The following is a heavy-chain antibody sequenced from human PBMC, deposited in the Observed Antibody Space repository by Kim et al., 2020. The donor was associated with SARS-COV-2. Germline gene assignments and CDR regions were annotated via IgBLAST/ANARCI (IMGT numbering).Heavy chain of an antibody. Sequence: GGSLRLSCAASGFTFSSYAMSWVRQAPGKGLEWVSAISGSGGSTYYADSVKGRFTISRDNSKNTLYLQMNSLRAEDTAVYYCAKTNTGRLLWFGDYFDYWGQGTLVTVSS. CDR1: GFTFSSYA. V-gene: IGHV3-23*01. J-gene: IGHJ4*02. CDR3: AKTNTGRLLWFGDYFDY. CDR2: ISGSGGST. D-gene: IGHD3-10*01.